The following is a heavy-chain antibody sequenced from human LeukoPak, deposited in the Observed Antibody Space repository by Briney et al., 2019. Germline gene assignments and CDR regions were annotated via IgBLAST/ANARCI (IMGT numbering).Heavy chain of an antibody. CDR2: VSGYNGNT. CDR1: GYTFFSYG. D-gene: IGHD2-8*02. V-gene: IGHV1-18*01. J-gene: IGHJ6*02. Sequence: ASVKVSCKASGYTFFSYGISWVRQAPGQGLEWMGWVSGYNGNTDYAQNFKGRVTMTIDTSTSTAYMELRSLRSDDTAVYYCARDRWVGYFRENYYNYGMDVWGQGTTVTVS. CDR3: ARDRWVGYFRENYYNYGMDV.